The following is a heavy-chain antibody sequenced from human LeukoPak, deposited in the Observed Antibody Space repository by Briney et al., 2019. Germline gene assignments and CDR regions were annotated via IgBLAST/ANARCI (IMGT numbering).Heavy chain of an antibody. CDR3: ARDFHYYGSGSYGY. V-gene: IGHV3-23*01. Sequence: PGGSLRLSCAASGFTFSSYWMSWVRQAPGKGLEWVSATSGSGGTKFYADSVKGRFTISRDNSKNTLYLQMNSLRAEDTAVYYCARDFHYYGSGSYGYWGQGTLVTVSS. CDR1: GFTFSSYW. J-gene: IGHJ4*02. CDR2: TSGSGGTK. D-gene: IGHD3-10*01.